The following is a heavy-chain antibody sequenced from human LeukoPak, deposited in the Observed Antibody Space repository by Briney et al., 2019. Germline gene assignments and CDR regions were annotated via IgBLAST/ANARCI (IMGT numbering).Heavy chain of an antibody. Sequence: PSETLSLTCTVSGGSISSSSYYWGWIRQPPGKGLEWIGSIYYSGSTYYNPSLKSRVTISVDTSKNQFSLKLSSVTAADTAEYYCAWSGYSTYYYYYYMDVWGKGTTVTVSS. CDR2: IYYSGST. CDR3: AWSGYSTYYYYYYMDV. CDR1: GGSISSSSYY. J-gene: IGHJ6*03. V-gene: IGHV4-39*07. D-gene: IGHD3-3*01.